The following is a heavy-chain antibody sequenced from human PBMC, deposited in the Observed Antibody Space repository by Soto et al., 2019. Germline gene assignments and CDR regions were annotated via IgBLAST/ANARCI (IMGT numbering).Heavy chain of an antibody. CDR2: IWYDGSNK. D-gene: IGHD3-22*01. Sequence: GGSLRLSCAASGFTFSSYGMHWVRQAPGKGLEWVAVIWYDGSNKYYADSVKGRFTISRDNSKNTLYLQMNSLRAEDTAVYYCARDLYYDSSGYSRDAFDIWGQGTMVTVS. V-gene: IGHV3-33*01. CDR1: GFTFSSYG. J-gene: IGHJ3*02. CDR3: ARDLYYDSSGYSRDAFDI.